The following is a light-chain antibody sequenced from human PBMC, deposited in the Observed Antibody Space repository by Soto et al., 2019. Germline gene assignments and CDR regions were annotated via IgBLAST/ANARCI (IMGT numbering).Light chain of an antibody. V-gene: IGKV1-12*01. CDR3: QQANSFALT. J-gene: IGKJ4*01. CDR1: QGISNW. Sequence: DMQMTQSPPSVSASVGDRVTITCRASQGISNWLAWYQQNPGKAPKLLIYAATTLQSGVPSRFSGNESETDFTLTISSLQPEDFATYYCQQANSFALTFGGGTKVEIK. CDR2: AAT.